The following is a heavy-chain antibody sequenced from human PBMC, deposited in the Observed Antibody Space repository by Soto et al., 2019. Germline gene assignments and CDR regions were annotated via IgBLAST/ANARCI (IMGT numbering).Heavy chain of an antibody. V-gene: IGHV3-23*01. CDR3: AKGGGYCSGGSCYRGGTPGS. CDR1: GFTFSSYA. D-gene: IGHD2-15*01. CDR2: ISGSGGST. J-gene: IGHJ4*02. Sequence: EVQLLESGGGLVQPGGSLRLSCAASGFTFSSYAMSWVRQAPGKGLEWVSAISGSGGSTYYADSVKGRFTISRDNTKNTLYMQMNSLRAEDTAVYYCAKGGGYCSGGSCYRGGTPGSWGQGTLVTVSS.